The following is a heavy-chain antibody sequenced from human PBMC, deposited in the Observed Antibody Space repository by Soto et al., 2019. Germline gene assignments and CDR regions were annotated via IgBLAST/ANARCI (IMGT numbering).Heavy chain of an antibody. CDR1: GGSISSSSYY. Sequence: SETLSLTCTVSGGSISSSSYYWGWIRQPPGKGLEWIGSIYYSGSTYYNPSLKSRVTISVDTSKNQFSLKLSSVTAADTAVYYCARLSDYIRWFDPWGQGTLDTVSS. D-gene: IGHD4-4*01. CDR2: IYYSGST. CDR3: ARLSDYIRWFDP. J-gene: IGHJ5*02. V-gene: IGHV4-39*01.